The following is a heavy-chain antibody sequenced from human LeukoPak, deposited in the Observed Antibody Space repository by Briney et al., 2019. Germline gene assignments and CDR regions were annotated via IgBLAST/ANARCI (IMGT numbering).Heavy chain of an antibody. Sequence: GGSLRLSCAASRFTFSSYWMSWVRQAPGKGLEWVANIKQDGSDKYYVDSMKGRFTISRDNAKNSLYLQMNSLRDEDTAVYYCAREASDYYDSSGGFDYWGQGTLVTVSS. V-gene: IGHV3-7*01. CDR3: AREASDYYDSSGGFDY. CDR2: IKQDGSDK. D-gene: IGHD3-22*01. J-gene: IGHJ4*02. CDR1: RFTFSSYW.